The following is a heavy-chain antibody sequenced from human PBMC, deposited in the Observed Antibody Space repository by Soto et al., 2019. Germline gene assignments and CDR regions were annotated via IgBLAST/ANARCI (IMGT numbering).Heavy chain of an antibody. J-gene: IGHJ4*02. Sequence: GGSLRLSCAASGFTFSSFALSWARQAPGKGLEWVSAISGSGDGTDYAASVKGRFTISRDNSKNTLYLQMNSLRAEDTAVYYCAGPGYSSQDYWGQGALVTVSS. CDR2: ISGSGDGT. CDR1: GFTFSSFA. D-gene: IGHD5-18*01. V-gene: IGHV3-23*01. CDR3: AGPGYSSQDY.